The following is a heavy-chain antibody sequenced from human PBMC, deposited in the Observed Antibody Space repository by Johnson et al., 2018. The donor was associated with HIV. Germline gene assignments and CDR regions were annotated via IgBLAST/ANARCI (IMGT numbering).Heavy chain of an antibody. J-gene: IGHJ3*02. Sequence: VQLVESGGGLVKPGGSLRLSCAVSGFTVSTSYMTWVRQAPGKGLDWVSVIYSGGSTYYADSVKGRFIISRDNSKNTLYLQMNSLRVEDTAVYYCARDGPYYLSPRDAFEIWGQGTMVTVSS. D-gene: IGHD3-22*01. V-gene: IGHV3-53*01. CDR2: IYSGGST. CDR1: GFTVSTSY. CDR3: ARDGPYYLSPRDAFEI.